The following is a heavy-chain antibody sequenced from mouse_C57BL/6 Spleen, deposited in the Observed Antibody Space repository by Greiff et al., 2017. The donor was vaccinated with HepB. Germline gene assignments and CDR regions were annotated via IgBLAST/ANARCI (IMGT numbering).Heavy chain of an antibody. Sequence: EVQLQESGAELVRPGASVKLSCTASGFNIKDDYMHWVKQRPEQGLEWIGWIDPENGDTEYASKFQGKATITADTSSNTAYLQLSSLTSEDTAVYYCATPDYGNDFDYWGQGTTLTVSS. D-gene: IGHD1-1*01. CDR3: ATPDYGNDFDY. CDR2: IDPENGDT. V-gene: IGHV14-4*01. CDR1: GFNIKDDY. J-gene: IGHJ2*01.